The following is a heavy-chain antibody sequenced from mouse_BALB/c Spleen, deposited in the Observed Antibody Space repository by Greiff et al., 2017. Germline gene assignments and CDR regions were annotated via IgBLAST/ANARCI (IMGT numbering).Heavy chain of an antibody. J-gene: IGHJ4*01. V-gene: IGHV1-80*01. D-gene: IGHD2-4*01. CDR2: IYPGDGDT. CDR1: GYAFSSYW. Sequence: QVQLQQSGAELVRPGSSVKISCKASGYAFSSYWMNWVKQRPGQGLEWIGQIYPGDGDTNYNGKFKGKATLTADKSSSTAYMQLSSLTSEDSAVYFCAREGLTMITPTSYYYAMDYWGQGTSVTVSS. CDR3: AREGLTMITPTSYYYAMDY.